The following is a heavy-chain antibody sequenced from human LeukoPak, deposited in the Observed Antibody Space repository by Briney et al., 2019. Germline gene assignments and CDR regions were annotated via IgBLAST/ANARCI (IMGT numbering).Heavy chain of an antibody. D-gene: IGHD3-9*01. CDR1: GFTFTNYA. V-gene: IGHV3-23*01. CDR2: ITGRGGNT. CDR3: AKWGDYDVLTGYYVSDY. J-gene: IGHJ4*02. Sequence: PGGSLRLACVPSGFTFTNYAISWVRPGPGKGLGWVSAITGRGGNTYYADSVKGRFTISRDNSKNTVFLQMNSLRAADTAVYYCAKWGDYDVLTGYYVSDYWGQGTLVTVSS.